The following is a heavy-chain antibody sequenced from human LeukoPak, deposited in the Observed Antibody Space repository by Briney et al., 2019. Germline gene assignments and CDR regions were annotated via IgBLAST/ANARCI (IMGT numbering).Heavy chain of an antibody. Sequence: SETLSLTCTVSGGSISSSTYYWSWIRQPPGQGLEWIGYIHYNGNTNYNPSPKSRVTISVDTSKNQFSLRLTSVTAADTAVYYCARHSRTYYDFDYWGQGTLVTVAS. V-gene: IGHV4-61*05. D-gene: IGHD1-26*01. CDR1: GGSISSSTYY. CDR2: IHYNGNT. CDR3: ARHSRTYYDFDY. J-gene: IGHJ4*02.